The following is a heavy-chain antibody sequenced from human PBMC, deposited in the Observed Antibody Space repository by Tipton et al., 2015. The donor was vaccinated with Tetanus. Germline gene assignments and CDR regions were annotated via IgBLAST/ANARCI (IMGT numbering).Heavy chain of an antibody. CDR1: GFTFSDYY. CDR2: ISNSGSTI. J-gene: IGHJ6*02. CDR3: ARGGNYNYQYGLDV. Sequence: SLRLSCAASGFTFSDYYMSWIRQAPGKGLEWISYISNSGSTIYNADSVKGRFTISRDNVKNSLHLQLNSLRAEDTAIYYCARGGNYNYQYGLDVWGQGTPVTVSS. V-gene: IGHV3-11*01.